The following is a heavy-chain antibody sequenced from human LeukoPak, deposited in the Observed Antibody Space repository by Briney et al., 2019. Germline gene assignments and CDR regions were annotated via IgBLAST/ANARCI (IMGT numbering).Heavy chain of an antibody. CDR3: AKDATFTRDYFDY. CDR1: GFTVSSNY. J-gene: IGHJ4*02. V-gene: IGHV3-53*01. CDR2: IYSGGST. D-gene: IGHD2/OR15-2a*01. Sequence: PGGSLRLSCAASGFTVSSNYMSWVRQAPGKGLEWVSVIYSGGSTYYADSVKGRFTISRDNSKNTLYLHMNSLRAEDTAVYSCAKDATFTRDYFDYWGQGTLVTVSS.